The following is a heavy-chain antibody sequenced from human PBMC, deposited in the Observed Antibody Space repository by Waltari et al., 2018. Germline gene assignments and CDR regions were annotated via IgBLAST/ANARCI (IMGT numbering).Heavy chain of an antibody. J-gene: IGHJ5*02. V-gene: IGHV4-30-4*08. Sequence: QVQLQEAGPGLGKPAQTLSLTGTVSGGSISRGDYYWSWIRRTPGKGLEWIGYIYSSGRPYYNPSLKSRVTISVDTSKHQFSLKLSSVPAADTAVYYCARANPTREHWFDPWGQGTLVTVSS. CDR1: GGSISRGDYY. CDR3: ARANPTREHWFDP. D-gene: IGHD1-26*01. CDR2: IYSSGRP.